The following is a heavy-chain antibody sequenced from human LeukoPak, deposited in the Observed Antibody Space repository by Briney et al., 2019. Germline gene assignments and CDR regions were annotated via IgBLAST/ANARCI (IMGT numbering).Heavy chain of an antibody. D-gene: IGHD3-22*01. Sequence: PGGSLRLSCAASGFTFSSYVMYWVRQAPGKGLEYVSSISRNGGSTYYANSVKGRFTISRDNAKNTLYLQMGSLRAEDMAVYYCARGGQSKYDSSGYLNYFDYWGQGTLVTVSS. V-gene: IGHV3-64*01. CDR2: ISRNGGST. CDR1: GFTFSSYV. J-gene: IGHJ4*02. CDR3: ARGGQSKYDSSGYLNYFDY.